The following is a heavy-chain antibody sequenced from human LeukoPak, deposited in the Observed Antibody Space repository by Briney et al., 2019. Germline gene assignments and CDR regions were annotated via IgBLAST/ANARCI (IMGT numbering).Heavy chain of an antibody. D-gene: IGHD1-26*01. CDR1: GVTFSSHS. CDR2: ISNDGTST. CDR3: ARGTGYSVFDI. J-gene: IGHJ3*02. Sequence: GGSLRLSCAASGVTFSSHSMHWVRQAPGKGLVWVSGISNDGTSTTYADSVKGRFTISRDNAKNTLYLQMHSLRAEDTAVYYCARGTGYSVFDIWGQGTMVTVSS. V-gene: IGHV3-74*01.